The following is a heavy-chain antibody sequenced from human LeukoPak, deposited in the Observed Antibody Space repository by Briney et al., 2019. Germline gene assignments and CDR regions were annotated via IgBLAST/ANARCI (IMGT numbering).Heavy chain of an antibody. CDR3: ALGEEMATIFDY. CDR2: IYYSGST. CDR1: GGSLSSSSYY. Sequence: SETLSLTCTVSGGSLSSSSYYRGWIRQPPGKGLEWIGSIYYSGSTYYNPSLKSRVTISVDTSKNQFSLKLSSVTAADTAVYYCALGEEMATIFDYWGQGTLVTVSS. V-gene: IGHV4-39*07. J-gene: IGHJ4*02. D-gene: IGHD5-24*01.